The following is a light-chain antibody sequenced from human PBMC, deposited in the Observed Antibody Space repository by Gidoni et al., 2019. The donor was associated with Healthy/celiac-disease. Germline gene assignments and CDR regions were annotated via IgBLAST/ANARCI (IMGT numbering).Light chain of an antibody. CDR3: QAWDSSSVV. CDR1: KLGDKY. CDR2: QDA. J-gene: IGLJ2*01. Sequence: SYELTQPPSVSVSPGQTASISCSGDKLGDKYVCWYQQKPGQSPLMVIYQDAKRPSGIPERFSGSNSGKTATLTISGTQAKDEADYYCQAWDSSSVVFGGGTKLTVL. V-gene: IGLV3-1*01.